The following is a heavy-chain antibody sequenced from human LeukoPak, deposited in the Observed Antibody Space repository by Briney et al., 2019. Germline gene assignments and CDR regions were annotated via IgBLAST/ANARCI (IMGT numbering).Heavy chain of an antibody. J-gene: IGHJ4*02. CDR3: AKIAVAYFDY. D-gene: IGHD6-19*01. Sequence: GGSLRLSCAASGFTVNSSNMGWVRQAPGKGLEWVSVIYSGGATYYPDSGKGRFIISRDLSKNTLFLQMNDLRAEDTAVYYCAKIAVAYFDYWGQGTLVTVSS. V-gene: IGHV3-66*01. CDR1: GFTVNSSN. CDR2: IYSGGAT.